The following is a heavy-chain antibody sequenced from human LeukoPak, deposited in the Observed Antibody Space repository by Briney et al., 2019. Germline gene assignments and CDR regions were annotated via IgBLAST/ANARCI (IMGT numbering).Heavy chain of an antibody. D-gene: IGHD3-3*01. Sequence: SVKVSCKASGGTFSSYAISWVRQAPGQGLEWMGGIIPIFGTANYAQKFQGRVTITADESTSTAYMELSSLRSGDTAVYYCARGVPDFWSGYRDYWGQGTLVTVSS. CDR2: IIPIFGTA. J-gene: IGHJ4*02. CDR3: ARGVPDFWSGYRDY. CDR1: GGTFSSYA. V-gene: IGHV1-69*13.